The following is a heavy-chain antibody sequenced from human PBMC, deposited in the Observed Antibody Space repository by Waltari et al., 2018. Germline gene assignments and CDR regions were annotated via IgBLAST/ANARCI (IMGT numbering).Heavy chain of an antibody. J-gene: IGHJ4*02. CDR1: GYSFSNTW. CDR3: ARRFCSGGKCYGDI. Sequence: EVLLVQSGAEVKKPGESLKISCKGSGYSFSNTWIGWVRQMPGKGLEWMGIIYPVDSETRYSPSFQGQVRISVDKSITTAYLQWDSLKASDTAMYYCARRFCSGGKCYGDIWGQGTLVSVS. D-gene: IGHD2-15*01. V-gene: IGHV5-51*01. CDR2: IYPVDSET.